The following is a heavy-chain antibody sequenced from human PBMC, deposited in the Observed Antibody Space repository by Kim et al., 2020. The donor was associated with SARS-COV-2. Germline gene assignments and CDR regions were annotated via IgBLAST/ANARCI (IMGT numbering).Heavy chain of an antibody. Sequence: ASVKVSCKASGYTFTSYYMHWVRQAPGQGLEWMGIINPSGGSTSYAQKFQGRVTMTRDTSTSTVYMELSSLRSEDTAVYYCARDLQPQQLVSTYFDYWGQGTLVTVSS. CDR3: ARDLQPQQLVSTYFDY. D-gene: IGHD6-13*01. CDR1: GYTFTSYY. J-gene: IGHJ4*02. CDR2: INPSGGST. V-gene: IGHV1-46*01.